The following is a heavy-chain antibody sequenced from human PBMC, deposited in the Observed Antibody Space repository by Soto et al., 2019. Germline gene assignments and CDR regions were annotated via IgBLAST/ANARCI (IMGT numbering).Heavy chain of an antibody. V-gene: IGHV1-8*01. Sequence: QVQLVQSGAEVKKPGASVKVSCKASGYTFTSYDINWVRQATGQGREWMGRMNPNSGKTGHAQKVQGRVTMTRNTSIGTAYLGRRSLGSEDTAGYYCAGGGVRGMDFWGQGTTVTVSS. CDR1: GYTFTSYD. CDR2: MNPNSGKT. J-gene: IGHJ6*02. CDR3: AGGGVRGMDF. D-gene: IGHD3-16*01.